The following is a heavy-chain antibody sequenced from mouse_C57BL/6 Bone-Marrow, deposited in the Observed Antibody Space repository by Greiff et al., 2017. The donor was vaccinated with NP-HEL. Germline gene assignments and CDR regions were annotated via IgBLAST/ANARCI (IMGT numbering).Heavy chain of an antibody. D-gene: IGHD2-2*01. CDR2: ISNGGGST. V-gene: IGHV5-12*01. J-gene: IGHJ3*01. Sequence: EVKLMESGGGLVQPGGSLKLSCAASGFTFSDYYMYWVRQTPEKRLEWVAYISNGGGSTYYPDTVKGRFTISRDNAKNTLYLQMSRLKSEDTAMYYCVRHGYDRTWFAYWGQGTLVTVSA. CDR1: GFTFSDYY. CDR3: VRHGYDRTWFAY.